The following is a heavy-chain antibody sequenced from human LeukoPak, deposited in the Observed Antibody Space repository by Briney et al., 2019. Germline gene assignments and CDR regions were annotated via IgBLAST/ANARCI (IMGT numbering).Heavy chain of an antibody. J-gene: IGHJ4*02. CDR1: GYSISSGYY. D-gene: IGHD3-10*01. CDR3: ARHEFRLSMVRGVITGSLPLRSGFDY. V-gene: IGHV4-38-2*02. CDR2: IYHSGST. Sequence: SETLSLTCTVSGYSISSGYYWGWIRQPPGKGLEWIGSIYHSGSTYYNPSLKSRVTISVDTSKNQFSLKLSSVTAADTAVYYCARHEFRLSMVRGVITGSLPLRSGFDYWGQGTLVTVSS.